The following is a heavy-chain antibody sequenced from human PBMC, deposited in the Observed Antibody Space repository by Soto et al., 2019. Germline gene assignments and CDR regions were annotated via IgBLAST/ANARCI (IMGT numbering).Heavy chain of an antibody. CDR2: IYYSGST. CDR3: ARRKYSSSSSSQVYYYYYMDV. Sequence: SETLSLTCTVSGGSISSSSYYWGWIRQPPGKGLEWIGSIYYSGSTYYNPSLKSRVTISVDTSKNQFSLKLSSVTAADTAVYYCARRKYSSSSSSQVYYYYYMDVWGKGTTVTVSS. V-gene: IGHV4-39*01. CDR1: GGSISSSSYY. D-gene: IGHD6-6*01. J-gene: IGHJ6*03.